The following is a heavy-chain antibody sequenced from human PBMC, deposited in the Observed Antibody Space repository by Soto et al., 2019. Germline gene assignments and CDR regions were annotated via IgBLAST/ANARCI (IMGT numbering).Heavy chain of an antibody. D-gene: IGHD2-21*01. Sequence: GSLRLSCAASGFTFSEHYMDWVRQTPEQGLEWIARSGTKASRYTTVYAASVRGRFSISRDESKNFLYLQMNSLTTEDTALYFCVRGFHSFDVWGQGT. V-gene: IGHV3-72*01. CDR2: SGTKASRYTT. CDR3: VRGFHSFDV. CDR1: GFTFSEHY. J-gene: IGHJ3*01.